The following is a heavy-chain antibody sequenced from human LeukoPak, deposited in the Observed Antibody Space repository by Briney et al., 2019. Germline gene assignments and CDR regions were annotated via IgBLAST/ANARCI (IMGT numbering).Heavy chain of an antibody. J-gene: IGHJ4*02. D-gene: IGHD3-22*01. CDR2: ISAYNGNT. CDR3: ARTHSNYYDSSGSHNLAIDY. Sequence: GASVKVSCKASGYTFTSYGISGVRQAPGQGLEWMGWISAYNGNTNYAQKLQGRVTMTTDTSTSTAYMELRSLRSDDTAVYYCARTHSNYYDSSGSHNLAIDYWGQGTLVTVSS. CDR1: GYTFTSYG. V-gene: IGHV1-18*01.